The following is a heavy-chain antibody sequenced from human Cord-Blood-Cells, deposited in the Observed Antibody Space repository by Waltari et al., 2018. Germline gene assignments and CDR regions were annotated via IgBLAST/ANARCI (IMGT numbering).Heavy chain of an antibody. CDR2: IIPIFGTA. CDR1: GGTFSSYA. D-gene: IGHD3-10*01. V-gene: IGHV1-69*01. Sequence: QVQLVQSGAEVKKPGSSVKASCKASGGTFSSYAISWVRQAPGQGLEWMGGIIPIFGTANYAQKFQGRVTITADESTGTAYMELSSLRSDDTAVYYCARGRIGGSYSDYWGQGTLVTVSS. J-gene: IGHJ4*02. CDR3: ARGRIGGSYSDY.